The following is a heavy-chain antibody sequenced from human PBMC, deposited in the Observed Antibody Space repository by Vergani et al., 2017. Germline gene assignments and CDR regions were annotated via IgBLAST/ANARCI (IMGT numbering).Heavy chain of an antibody. CDR2: IDPSDSYT. J-gene: IGHJ6*02. Sequence: EVQLVQSGAEVKKPGESLRISCKGSGYSFTSYWISWVRQMPGKGLEWMGRIDPSDSYTNYSPSFQGQVTISADKSISTAYLQWSSLKASDTAMYYCARPGLRDCSSTSCYKAYYYGMDVWGQGTTVTVSS. CDR3: ARPGLRDCSSTSCYKAYYYGMDV. V-gene: IGHV5-10-1*03. D-gene: IGHD2-2*02. CDR1: GYSFTSYW.